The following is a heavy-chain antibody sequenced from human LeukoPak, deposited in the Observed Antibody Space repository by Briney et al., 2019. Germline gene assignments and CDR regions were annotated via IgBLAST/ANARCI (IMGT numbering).Heavy chain of an antibody. D-gene: IGHD1-14*01. CDR1: GFTFRNFV. CDR3: AKYKGAALYYHYGLDV. V-gene: IGHV3-30*18. J-gene: IGHJ6*02. CDR2: ILNDGSNT. Sequence: PGGSLRLSCAASGFTFRNFVMHWVRQAPGKGLEWVAGILNDGSNTDYADSVKGRFTVSRDNSENTLYLQMNSLRDEDTAVYYCAKYKGAALYYHYGLDVWGPGTTVTVSS.